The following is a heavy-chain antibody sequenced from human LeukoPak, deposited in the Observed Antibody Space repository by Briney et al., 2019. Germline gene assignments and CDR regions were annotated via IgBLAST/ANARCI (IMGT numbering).Heavy chain of an antibody. CDR2: IAYDGSRA. CDR1: GFTFGGYG. J-gene: IGHJ4*02. D-gene: IGHD1-14*01. CDR3: TRYNNDHFDY. V-gene: IGHV3-33*01. Sequence: GRSLRLSCAGSGFTFGGYGMHWYRQTPGKGLEWVAVIAYDGSRAFYADSVRGRLTISRDNSKNTMSVQMDDLRAEDTAVYYCTRYNNDHFDYWGQGTLVTVSS.